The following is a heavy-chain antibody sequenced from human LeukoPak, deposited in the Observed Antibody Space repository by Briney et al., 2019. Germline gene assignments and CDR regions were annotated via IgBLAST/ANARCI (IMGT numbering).Heavy chain of an antibody. Sequence: ASVKVSCKASGYTFTGYYMHWVRQAPGQGLEWMGWINPNSGGTNYAQKFQGRVTMTRDTSISTAYMELSRLRSDDTAVHYCARDPSSSWAIYGMDVWGQGTTVTVSS. CDR2: INPNSGGT. V-gene: IGHV1-2*02. J-gene: IGHJ6*02. D-gene: IGHD6-13*01. CDR1: GYTFTGYY. CDR3: ARDPSSSWAIYGMDV.